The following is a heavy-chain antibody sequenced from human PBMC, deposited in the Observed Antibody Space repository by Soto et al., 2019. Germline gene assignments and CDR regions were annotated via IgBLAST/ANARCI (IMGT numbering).Heavy chain of an antibody. CDR3: AGARSFDSWSYDCDF. D-gene: IGHD3-16*01. Sequence: EVQLVESGGGLVQPGGSLSLSCAASGFTFSTHWMHWVRQAPGKGLVWVSRINSGGSTTNYADSVKGRFTISRDNPKKTLDLHMNSLGGEVPALYVCAGARSFDSWSYDCDFWGRGTLVSVSS. CDR2: INSGGSTT. J-gene: IGHJ3*01. V-gene: IGHV3-74*01. CDR1: GFTFSTHW.